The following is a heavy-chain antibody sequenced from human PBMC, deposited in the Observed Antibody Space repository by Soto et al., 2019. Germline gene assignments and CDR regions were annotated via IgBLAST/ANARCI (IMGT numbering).Heavy chain of an antibody. CDR3: AREYYYDSSGYYYVDY. V-gene: IGHV2-70*04. Sequence: SGPTLVNPTQTLTLTCTFSGFPLSTSGMRVSWIRQPPGKALEWLARIDWDDDKFYSTSLKTRLTISKDTSKNQVVLTMTNMDPVDTATYYCAREYYYDSSGYYYVDYWGQGTLVTVSS. D-gene: IGHD3-22*01. CDR1: GFPLSTSGMR. CDR2: IDWDDDK. J-gene: IGHJ4*02.